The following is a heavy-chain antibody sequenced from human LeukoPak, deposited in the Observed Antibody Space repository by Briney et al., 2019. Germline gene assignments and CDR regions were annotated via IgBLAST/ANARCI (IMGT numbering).Heavy chain of an antibody. CDR3: AKDRKSMAWGYFDL. J-gene: IGHJ2*01. V-gene: IGHV3-9*01. D-gene: IGHD1-26*01. CDR1: GFTFVDYA. CDR2: ISWNSGSI. Sequence: GGSLRLSCAASGFTFVDYAMHWVRQAPGKGLEWVSGISWNSGSIGYADSVNGRFTISRDNAKNSLYLQMNSLRAEDTALYYCAKDRKSMAWGYFDLWGRGTLVTVSS.